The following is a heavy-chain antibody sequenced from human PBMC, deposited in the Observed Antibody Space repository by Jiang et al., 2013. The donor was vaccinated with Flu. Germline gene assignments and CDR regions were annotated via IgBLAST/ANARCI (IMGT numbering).Heavy chain of an antibody. CDR1: GFSFSNAW. J-gene: IGHJ4*02. V-gene: IGHV3-15*01. Sequence: VQLVESGGGLVKPGGSLRLPCAASGFSFSNAWMSWVRQAPGKGPEWVGRIKSKADGETTDYAAPVKGRFSISRDDSKNTLYLQMNSLKTEDTAVYYCTTDDIGGNSGWPYYWGQGTLVTVSS. D-gene: IGHD4-23*01. CDR3: TTDDIGGNSGWPYY. CDR2: IKSKADGETT.